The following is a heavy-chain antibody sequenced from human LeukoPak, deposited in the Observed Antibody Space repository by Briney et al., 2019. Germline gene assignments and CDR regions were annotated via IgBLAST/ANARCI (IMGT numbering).Heavy chain of an antibody. D-gene: IGHD4-17*01. CDR1: GGSISSSIYY. CDR2: IYHSGST. V-gene: IGHV4-39*07. Sequence: SSETLSLTCTVSGGSISSSIYYWGWIRQPPGKGLEWIGEIYHSGSTNYSPSLKSRVTISIDKSKNQFSLKVRSVTAADTAVYYCARATLRKTTVTTLLRIVGAFDMWGQGTMVTVSS. CDR3: ARATLRKTTVTTLLRIVGAFDM. J-gene: IGHJ3*02.